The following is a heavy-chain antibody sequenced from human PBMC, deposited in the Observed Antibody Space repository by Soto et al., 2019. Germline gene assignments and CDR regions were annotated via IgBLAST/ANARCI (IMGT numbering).Heavy chain of an antibody. D-gene: IGHD3-22*01. Sequence: SETLSLTCDVSGGSTMISSYYCAWIRQPPGKGLEWIGSIYYSGSTYYNPSLKSRVTISVDTSKNQFSLKLSSVTAADTAVYYCARDIGRYYYDSSGYYYESGFDYWGQGTLVTVSS. CDR2: IYYSGST. CDR1: GGSTMISSYY. J-gene: IGHJ4*02. CDR3: ARDIGRYYYDSSGYYYESGFDY. V-gene: IGHV4-39*02.